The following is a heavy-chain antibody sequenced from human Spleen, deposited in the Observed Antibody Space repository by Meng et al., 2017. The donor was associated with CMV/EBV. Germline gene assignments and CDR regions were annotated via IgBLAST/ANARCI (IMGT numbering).Heavy chain of an antibody. D-gene: IGHD2-2*01. CDR2: ISGRSAVI. CDR3: ARENCSSTSCYTGVHYYYYYGMDV. CDR1: GFNFRRYV. Sequence: GESLKISCIGSGFNFRRYVMHWVRQAPGEGLEWVSYISGRSAVIYYADSVKGRFTISRDNSKNTLYLQMNSLRAEDTAVYYCARENCSSTSCYTGVHYYYYYGMDVWGQGTTVTVSS. J-gene: IGHJ6*02. V-gene: IGHV3-48*01.